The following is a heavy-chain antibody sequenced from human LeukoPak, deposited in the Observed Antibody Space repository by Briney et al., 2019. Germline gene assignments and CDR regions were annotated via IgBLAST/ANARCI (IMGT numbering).Heavy chain of an antibody. CDR3: ARTYYDSSGYLDY. J-gene: IGHJ4*02. CDR2: IYPGDSDT. CDR1: GYSFTSYW. D-gene: IGHD3-22*01. V-gene: IGHV5-51*01. Sequence: GESLKMSCKGSGYSFTSYWIGRVRQMPGKGLEWMGIIYPGDSDTRYSPSFQGQVTISADKSISTAYLQWSSLKASDTAMYYCARTYYDSSGYLDYWGQGTLVTVSS.